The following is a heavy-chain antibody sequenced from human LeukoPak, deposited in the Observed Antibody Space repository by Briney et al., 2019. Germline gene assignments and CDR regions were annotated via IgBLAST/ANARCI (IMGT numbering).Heavy chain of an antibody. Sequence: SVKVSCKASGGTFSSYAISWVRQAPGQGLEWMGGIIPIFGTANYAQKFQGRVTITTDESTSTAYMELSSLRSEDTAVYYCARDPTYYYDSSGYYYDYWGQGTLVTVSS. D-gene: IGHD3-22*01. CDR1: GGTFSSYA. CDR3: ARDPTYYYDSSGYYYDY. J-gene: IGHJ4*02. V-gene: IGHV1-69*05. CDR2: IIPIFGTA.